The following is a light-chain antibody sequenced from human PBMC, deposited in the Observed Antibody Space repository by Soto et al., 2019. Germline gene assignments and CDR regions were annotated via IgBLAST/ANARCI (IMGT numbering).Light chain of an antibody. CDR1: QSVLYSSSDKNY. Sequence: DIVMTKSPDSLAVSLGERATINCKSSQSVLYSSSDKNYLAWYQQKPGQPPKLLIYWASNRESGVPDRFSGSGSGTEFTLTISSLQAEDVAVYYCQQYYSTPYTFGQGTKLQIK. J-gene: IGKJ2*01. CDR3: QQYYSTPYT. V-gene: IGKV4-1*01. CDR2: WAS.